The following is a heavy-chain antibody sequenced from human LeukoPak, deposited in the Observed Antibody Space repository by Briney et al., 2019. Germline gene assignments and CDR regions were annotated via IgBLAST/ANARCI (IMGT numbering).Heavy chain of an antibody. J-gene: IGHJ6*02. V-gene: IGHV3-33*01. CDR1: GFTFSSYG. CDR2: IWYDGSNK. CDR3: ARDRYSYGYYYYYGMDV. Sequence: GGSLRLSCAASGFTFSSYGMHWVRQAPGKGLEWVAVIWYDGSNKYYADSVKGRFTISRDNSKNTQYLQMNSLRAEDTAVYYCARDRYSYGYYYYYGMDVWGQGTTVTVSS. D-gene: IGHD5-18*01.